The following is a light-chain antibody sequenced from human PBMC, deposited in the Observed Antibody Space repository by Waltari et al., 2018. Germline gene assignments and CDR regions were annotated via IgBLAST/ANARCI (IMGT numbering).Light chain of an antibody. CDR2: DVS. Sequence: EIVLTQSPGTLSLSPGEGATLSCRASQTIRANYLAWFQQKPGQAPRLLIYDVSTRATGIPDRFSGSGSGTDFSLTIGRLEAEDFAVYYCQQYGISPRTFGQGTKVEIK. CDR1: QTIRANY. J-gene: IGKJ1*01. CDR3: QQYGISPRT. V-gene: IGKV3-20*01.